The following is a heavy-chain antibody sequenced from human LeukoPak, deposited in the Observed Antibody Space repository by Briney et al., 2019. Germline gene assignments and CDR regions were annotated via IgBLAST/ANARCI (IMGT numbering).Heavy chain of an antibody. CDR3: ARRIKSGILPFDY. J-gene: IGHJ4*02. V-gene: IGHV1-2*02. Sequence: ASVKVSCKASGYTFIDYYIHWVRQAPGQGPEWIGWINPNGGGTKYAQKFQCRVTMNRDTSIRTAFMELSSLRSDDTAVYYCARRIKSGILPFDYWGQGTLITVSS. CDR2: INPNGGGT. D-gene: IGHD1-26*01. CDR1: GYTFIDYY.